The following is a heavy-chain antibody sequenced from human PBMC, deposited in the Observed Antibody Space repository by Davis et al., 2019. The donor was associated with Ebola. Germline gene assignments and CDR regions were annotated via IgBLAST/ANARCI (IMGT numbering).Heavy chain of an antibody. D-gene: IGHD6-13*01. J-gene: IGHJ6*03. CDR2: INPNSGGT. Sequence: ASVKVSCKASGYTFTDYYMHWVRQAPGQGLEWMGWINPNSGGTNYAQKFQGRVTMTRDTSISTAYMELSSLRSDDTAVYYCARDLEGRDGDSWSYYYYYMDVWGKGTTVTVSS. V-gene: IGHV1-2*02. CDR3: ARDLEGRDGDSWSYYYYYMDV. CDR1: GYTFTDYY.